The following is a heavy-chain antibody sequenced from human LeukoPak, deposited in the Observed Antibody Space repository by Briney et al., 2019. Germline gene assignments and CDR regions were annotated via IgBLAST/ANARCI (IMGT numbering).Heavy chain of an antibody. CDR1: GFTFSSYS. J-gene: IGHJ4*02. CDR3: ARASYYYDSSGYTDY. CDR2: ISSSSSYI. Sequence: GGSLRLSCAASGFTFSSYSMNWVRQAPGKGLEWVSSISSSSSYIYYADSVKGRFTISRDNAENSLYLQMNSLRAEDTAVYYCARASYYYDSSGYTDYWGQGTLVTVSS. V-gene: IGHV3-21*01. D-gene: IGHD3-22*01.